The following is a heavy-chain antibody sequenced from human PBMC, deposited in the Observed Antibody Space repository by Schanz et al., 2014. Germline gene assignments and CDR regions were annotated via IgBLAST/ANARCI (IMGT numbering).Heavy chain of an antibody. CDR2: INPNSGET. CDR1: GYSFTEYF. CDR3: ARARYTGYDCSGY. Sequence: QVQLVQSGPAVKKPGASMKVSCLASGYSFTEYFLHWVRQAPGQGLEWMGWINPNSGETNYEQKFQGRVTLTSDTSISTAFMELSGLTSDDTATYFCARARYTGYDCSGYWGQGTLVTVSS. J-gene: IGHJ4*02. V-gene: IGHV1-2*02. D-gene: IGHD5-12*01.